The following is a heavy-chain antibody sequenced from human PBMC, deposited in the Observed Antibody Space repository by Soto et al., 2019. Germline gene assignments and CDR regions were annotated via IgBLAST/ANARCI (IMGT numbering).Heavy chain of an antibody. J-gene: IGHJ4*02. Sequence: EEQLLESGGGLAQPGGSLRLSCAASGFSFSTYALHWVRQAPGKGLEWVSGITKNGGGTYYAEFVKGRFTISRDNSQNPLYLQMDSLRVEDTALYYCAKGSWKGDFWGQGTLVTVS. D-gene: IGHD1-1*01. V-gene: IGHV3-23*01. CDR1: GFSFSTYA. CDR2: ITKNGGGT. CDR3: AKGSWKGDF.